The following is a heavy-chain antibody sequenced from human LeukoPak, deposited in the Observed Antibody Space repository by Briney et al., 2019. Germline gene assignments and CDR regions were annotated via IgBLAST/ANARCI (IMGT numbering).Heavy chain of an antibody. CDR3: AKTVTYYDFWSGYYIDY. V-gene: IGHV3-23*01. CDR2: VSTSGGDT. CDR1: GFTFSSYS. D-gene: IGHD3-3*01. J-gene: IGHJ4*02. Sequence: GGSLRLSCAASGFTFSSYSMNWVRQAPGKGLEWVSSVSTSGGDTYNADSVKGRFTISRDNSKNTLYLQMNSLRAEDTAVYYCAKTVTYYDFWSGYYIDYWGQGTLVTVSS.